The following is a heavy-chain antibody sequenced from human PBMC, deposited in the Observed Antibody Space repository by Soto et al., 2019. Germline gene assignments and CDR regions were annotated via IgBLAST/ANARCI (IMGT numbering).Heavy chain of an antibody. D-gene: IGHD6-19*01. Sequence: PGGSLRLSCAASGFTFSSYGMHWVRQAPGKGLEWVAVISYDGSNKYYADSVKGRFTISRDNSKNTLYLQMNSLRAEDTAVYYCAKELYFGGGYISGWYEGAFDIRGQGTMVTVSS. CDR1: GFTFSSYG. CDR3: AKELYFGGGYISGWYEGAFDI. J-gene: IGHJ3*02. V-gene: IGHV3-30*18. CDR2: ISYDGSNK.